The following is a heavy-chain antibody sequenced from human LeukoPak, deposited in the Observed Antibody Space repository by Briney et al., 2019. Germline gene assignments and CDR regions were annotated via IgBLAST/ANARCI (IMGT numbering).Heavy chain of an antibody. CDR3: ARVEGYSSSPSSGFDP. Sequence: ASVKVSCKASGYTFTGYYMHWVRQAPGQGLEWMGWINPNSGGTNYAQKFQGRVTMTRDTSISTAYMELSRLRSDDTAVYYCARVEGYSSSPSSGFDPWGQGTLVTVSS. CDR2: INPNSGGT. V-gene: IGHV1-2*02. D-gene: IGHD6-13*01. J-gene: IGHJ5*02. CDR1: GYTFTGYY.